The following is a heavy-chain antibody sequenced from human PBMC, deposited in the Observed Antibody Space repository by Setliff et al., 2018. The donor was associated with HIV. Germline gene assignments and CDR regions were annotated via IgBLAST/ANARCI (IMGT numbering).Heavy chain of an antibody. V-gene: IGHV3-7*05. CDR2: IKQDGSEK. Sequence: GGSLRLSCAASGFTFSSYWMSWVRQAPGKGLEWVANIKQDGSEKYYGDSVKGRFTISRDNAKNSLYLQMSSLTAEDTAVYYCARGVDSSGWYFDAFDIWGQGTMVTVSS. J-gene: IGHJ3*02. CDR1: GFTFSSYW. D-gene: IGHD6-19*01. CDR3: ARGVDSSGWYFDAFDI.